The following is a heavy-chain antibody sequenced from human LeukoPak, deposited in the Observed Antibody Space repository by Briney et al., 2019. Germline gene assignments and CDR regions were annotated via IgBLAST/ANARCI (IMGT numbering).Heavy chain of an antibody. V-gene: IGHV4-34*01. J-gene: IGHJ4*02. D-gene: IGHD3-22*01. Sequence: SETLSLTCAVYGGSFSGYYWSWIRQPPGKGLEWIGEINHSGGTNYNPSLKSRVTISVDTSKNQFSLKLSSVTAADTAVYYCARDSIDPTDIDYWGQGTLVTVSS. CDR2: INHSGGT. CDR1: GGSFSGYY. CDR3: ARDSIDPTDIDY.